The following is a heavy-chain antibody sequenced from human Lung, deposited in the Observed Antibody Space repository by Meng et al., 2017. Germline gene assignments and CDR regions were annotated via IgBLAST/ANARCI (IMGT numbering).Heavy chain of an antibody. Sequence: QVHVEEWGAGPWKPSETLSLACAVYGWSISGYNRSWSRQPPGKGLEWIGEINHSGSTNYNPSLKSRVTISVDTSKNQFSLKLSSVTAADTAVYYCARPKQANWYFDLWGRGTLVTVSS. CDR2: INHSGST. CDR3: ARPKQANWYFDL. J-gene: IGHJ2*01. D-gene: IGHD1/OR15-1a*01. V-gene: IGHV4-34*01. CDR1: GWSISGYN.